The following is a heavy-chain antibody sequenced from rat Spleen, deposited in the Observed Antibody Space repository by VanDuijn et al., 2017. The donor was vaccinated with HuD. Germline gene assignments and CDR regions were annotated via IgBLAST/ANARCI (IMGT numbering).Heavy chain of an antibody. CDR2: ISYDGSST. V-gene: IGHV5-7*01. CDR1: GFTFNDHF. CDR3: VRHWGY. J-gene: IGHJ2*01. Sequence: EVQLVESNGGLVQPGRSLKLSCAASGFTFNDHFMAWVRQAPKKGLEWVATISYDGSSTYYRDSVKGRFTISRDNAKSILYLQMDSLRSEDTATYYCVRHWGYWGQGVMVTVSS. D-gene: IGHD4-6*01.